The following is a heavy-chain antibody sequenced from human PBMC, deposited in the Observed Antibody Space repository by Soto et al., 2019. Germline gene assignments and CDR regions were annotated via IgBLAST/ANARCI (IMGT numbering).Heavy chain of an antibody. CDR1: GFTFSSYG. D-gene: IGHD3-22*01. Sequence: GSLRLSCAASGFTFSSYGMHWVRQAPGKGLEWVAVIWYDGSNKYYADSVKGRFTISRDNSKNTLYLQMNSLRAEDTAVYYCAKQGKRSFYYYDSGGYYYDYWGQGTLVTVSS. J-gene: IGHJ4*02. CDR2: IWYDGSNK. CDR3: AKQGKRSFYYYDSGGYYYDY. V-gene: IGHV3-30*02.